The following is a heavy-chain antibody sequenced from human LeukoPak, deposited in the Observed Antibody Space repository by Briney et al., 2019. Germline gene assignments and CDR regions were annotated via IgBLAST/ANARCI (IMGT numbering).Heavy chain of an antibody. V-gene: IGHV3-23*01. D-gene: IGHD3-22*01. CDR2: ISGSGGST. Sequence: PGGSLRLSCAASGFTFSSYAMSWARQAPGKGLEWVSAISGSGGSTYYADSVKGRFTISRDNSKNTLYLQMNSLRAEDTAVYYCAKSSDSSGLYYYYYYGMDVWGQGTTVTVSS. J-gene: IGHJ6*02. CDR1: GFTFSSYA. CDR3: AKSSDSSGLYYYYYYGMDV.